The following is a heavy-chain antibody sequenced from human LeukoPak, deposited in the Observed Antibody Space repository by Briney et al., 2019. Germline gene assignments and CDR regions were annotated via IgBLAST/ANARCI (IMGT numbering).Heavy chain of an antibody. V-gene: IGHV3-21*01. CDR3: ARDALIWFGESSFDP. D-gene: IGHD3-10*01. Sequence: PGGSLRLSCAASGFTFSSYSKNWVRQAPGKGLEGVSSIIIISSSKYYADSVKGRFTISRDNAKNSLYLQMNSLRAEDTAVYYCARDALIWFGESSFDPWGQGTLVTVSS. CDR1: GFTFSSYS. CDR2: IIIISSSK. J-gene: IGHJ5*02.